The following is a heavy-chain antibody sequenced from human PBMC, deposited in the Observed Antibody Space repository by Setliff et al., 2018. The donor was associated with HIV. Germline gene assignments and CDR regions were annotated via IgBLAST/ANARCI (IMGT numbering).Heavy chain of an antibody. Sequence: QPGGSLRLSCAASTFSVSEYAMSWVRQAPGKGLEWVSAVSNTGRRTFYADSVKGRFTISKDNFENVVYLQMNSLRVDDTAVYYCVKDAYSTGKPGISWGQGTQVTV. CDR3: VKDAYSTGKPGIS. V-gene: IGHV3-23*05. J-gene: IGHJ4*02. CDR1: TFSVSEYA. D-gene: IGHD4-4*01. CDR2: VSNTGRRT.